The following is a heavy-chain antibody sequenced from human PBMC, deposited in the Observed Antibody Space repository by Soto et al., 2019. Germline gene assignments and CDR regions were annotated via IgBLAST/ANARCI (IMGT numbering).Heavy chain of an antibody. CDR2: IKQDGSEK. J-gene: IGHJ2*01. V-gene: IGHV3-7*01. Sequence: HPGGSLRLSCAASGFTFSSYWMSWVRQAPGKGLEWVANIKQDGSEKYYVDSVKGRFTISRDNAKNSLYLQMNSLRAEDTAVYYCARASVEDTIFGVVIPYWYFDLWGRGTLVTVSS. D-gene: IGHD3-3*01. CDR1: GFTFSSYW. CDR3: ARASVEDTIFGVVIPYWYFDL.